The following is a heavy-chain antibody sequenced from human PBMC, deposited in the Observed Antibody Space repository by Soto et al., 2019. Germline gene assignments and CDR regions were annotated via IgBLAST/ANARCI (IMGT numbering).Heavy chain of an antibody. J-gene: IGHJ4*02. CDR2: ISGSGGST. Sequence: EVQLLESGGGLVQPGGSLRLSCAASGFTFSSYAMSWVRQAPGKGLEWVSAISGSGGSTYYADSVKGRFTISRDNSKNTLYIQRNSMRAEDTAVYYWAKEPARYFYDRSGSPFGYWGQGTLVTVSS. V-gene: IGHV3-23*01. CDR3: AKEPARYFYDRSGSPFGY. D-gene: IGHD3-22*01. CDR1: GFTFSSYA.